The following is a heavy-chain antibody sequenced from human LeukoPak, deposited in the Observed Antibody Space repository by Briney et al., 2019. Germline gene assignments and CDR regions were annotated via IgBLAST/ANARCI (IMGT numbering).Heavy chain of an antibody. Sequence: GGSLRLSCAASGFTFSNYVMSWVRQAPGKGLEWFSEISGSGGSTHYTDSVKGRFTISRDNSKNTLYLQMSSLRAEDTAVYYCAKGGGPYGGYDFDYWGQGTLVTVSS. CDR1: GFTFSNYV. V-gene: IGHV3-23*01. CDR2: ISGSGGST. D-gene: IGHD4-17*01. J-gene: IGHJ4*02. CDR3: AKGGGPYGGYDFDY.